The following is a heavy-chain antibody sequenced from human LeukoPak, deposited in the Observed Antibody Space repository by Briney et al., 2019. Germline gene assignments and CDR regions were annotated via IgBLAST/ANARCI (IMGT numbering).Heavy chain of an antibody. V-gene: IGHV1-8*02. CDR3: ARGFCSSTSCYEDY. CDR1: GYTFTSYG. J-gene: IGHJ4*02. CDR2: MNPNSGNT. D-gene: IGHD2-2*01. Sequence: GASVKVSCKASGYTFTSYGINWVRQATGQGLEWMGWMNPNSGNTGYAQEFQGRVTMTRNTSISTAYMELSSLRSEDTAVYYCARGFCSSTSCYEDYWGQGTLVTVSS.